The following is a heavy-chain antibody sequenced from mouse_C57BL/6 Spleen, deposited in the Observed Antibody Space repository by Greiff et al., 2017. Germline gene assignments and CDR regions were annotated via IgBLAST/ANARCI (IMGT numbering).Heavy chain of an antibody. CDR2: IYPGDGDT. CDR1: GYAFRSSW. D-gene: IGHD1-1*01. Sequence: VKLMESGAELVKPGASVKISCKASGYAFRSSWMNWVKQRPGQGLEWIGQIYPGDGDTNYNGKFKGKATLTADKSSSTAYMQLSILTSEDSAVYFCARYGSRRYWYFDVWGTGTTVTVSS. CDR3: ARYGSRRYWYFDV. V-gene: IGHV1-80*01. J-gene: IGHJ1*03.